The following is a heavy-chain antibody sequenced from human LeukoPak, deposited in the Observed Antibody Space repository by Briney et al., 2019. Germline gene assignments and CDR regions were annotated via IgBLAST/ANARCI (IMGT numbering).Heavy chain of an antibody. D-gene: IGHD2-15*01. CDR1: GGSFSGYY. J-gene: IGHJ4*02. CDR2: INHSGST. V-gene: IGHV4-34*01. Sequence: PSETLSLTCAVYGGSFSGYYWSWIRQPPGKGLEWIGEINHSGSTNYNPSLKSRVTISVDTSKNQFSLKLSSVTAADTAVYYCARGMDIVVVVAATPFDYWGQGTLVTVS. CDR3: ARGMDIVVVVAATPFDY.